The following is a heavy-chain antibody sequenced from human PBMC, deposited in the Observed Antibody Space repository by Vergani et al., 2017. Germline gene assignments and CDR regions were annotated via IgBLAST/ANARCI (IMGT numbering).Heavy chain of an antibody. CDR1: GYTLTELS. D-gene: IGHD2-15*01. V-gene: IGHV1-24*01. CDR2: FDPEDGET. J-gene: IGHJ6*02. CDR3: ARERAKGGYYYYGMDV. Sequence: QVQLVQSGAEVKKPGASVKVSCKVSGYTLTELSMHWVRQAPGKGLEWLGGFDPEDGETIYAQKFQGRVTITEDTSTDTAYMELSSLRSEDTAVYYCARERAKGGYYYYGMDVWGQGTTVTVSS.